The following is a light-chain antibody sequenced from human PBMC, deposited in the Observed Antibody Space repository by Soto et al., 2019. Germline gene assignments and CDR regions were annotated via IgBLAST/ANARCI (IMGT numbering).Light chain of an antibody. CDR2: GAS. CDR3: QQLNNYPFT. Sequence: MQLTQSPSSLSASVGDRVTITCRASQGVSTFLAWYQQKPGKVPELLIYGASTLHSGVPSRFSGSGSGTDFDLTISSLQPEDFATYYCQQLNNYPFTVVPGTTVDFK. J-gene: IGKJ3*01. V-gene: IGKV1-9*01. CDR1: QGVSTF.